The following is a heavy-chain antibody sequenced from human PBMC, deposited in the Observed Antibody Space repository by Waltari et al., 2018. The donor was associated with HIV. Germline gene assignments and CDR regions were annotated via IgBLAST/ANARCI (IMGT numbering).Heavy chain of an antibody. J-gene: IGHJ4*02. V-gene: IGHV3-23*01. Sequence: EVQLLESGGGLVQPGGSRRLSCAASGFAYVSYAITWVRQSPERGRGGVSAVSGRGAKSFYADAVKGRFTISRDNSKNTVFLQMNSLRAADTAIYYCAKAYYENTAYYYDFWGRGTRVTVSS. CDR2: VSGRGAKS. CDR3: AKAYYENTAYYYDF. D-gene: IGHD3-22*01. CDR1: GFAYVSYA.